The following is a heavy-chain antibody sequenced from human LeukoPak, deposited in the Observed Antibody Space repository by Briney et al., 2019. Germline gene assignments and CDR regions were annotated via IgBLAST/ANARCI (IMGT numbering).Heavy chain of an antibody. CDR1: GGSISNYY. CDR3: ARENTLVRGTRNPFDY. D-gene: IGHD3-10*01. J-gene: IGHJ4*02. Sequence: SETLSLTCTVSGGSISNYYWSWIRQPAGKGLEWIGRIYTSGSTHYNPSLKSRVTMSVDTSKNQFSLQLNSVTPEDTAVYYCARENTLVRGTRNPFDYWGQGTLVTVSS. CDR2: IYTSGST. V-gene: IGHV4-4*07.